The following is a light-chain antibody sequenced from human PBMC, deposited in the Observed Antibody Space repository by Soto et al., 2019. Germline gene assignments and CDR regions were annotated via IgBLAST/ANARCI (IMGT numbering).Light chain of an antibody. CDR3: RQYGSSPSYT. Sequence: EIVLTQSPGTLSLSPGERATLSCRASQSVSSSSYLAWYQQKPGQAPRLLIYGASSRATGIPDRFSGSGSATDFTLTSSRLEHADFAVYYCRQYGSSPSYTFGQGTKLEIK. CDR2: GAS. CDR1: QSVSSSSY. V-gene: IGKV3-20*01. J-gene: IGKJ2*01.